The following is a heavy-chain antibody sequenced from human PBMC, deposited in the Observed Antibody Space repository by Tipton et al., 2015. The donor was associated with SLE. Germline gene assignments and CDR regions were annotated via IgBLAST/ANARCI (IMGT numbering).Heavy chain of an antibody. CDR1: GVSISSYY. Sequence: TLSLTCTVSGVSISSYYWRWIRQPPGKGLEWIGYIYTSGSTNYNPSLKSRVTISGDTSKNQFSLKLSSVTAADTAIYYCARDRSGSGWYESAFEVWGQGTMVTVSS. CDR3: ARDRSGSGWYESAFEV. J-gene: IGHJ3*01. V-gene: IGHV4-4*08. D-gene: IGHD6-19*01. CDR2: IYTSGST.